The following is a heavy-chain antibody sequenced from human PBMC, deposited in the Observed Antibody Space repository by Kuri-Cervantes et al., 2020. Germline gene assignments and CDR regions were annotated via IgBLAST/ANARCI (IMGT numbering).Heavy chain of an antibody. J-gene: IGHJ4*02. D-gene: IGHD2-15*01. Sequence: GESLKISCAASGFTFSSYSMNWVRQAPGKGLEWVAVISYDGSNKYYADSVKGRFTISRDNSKNTLYLQLNGLSAEDTAVYYCARGEGRLCGGSCYTPFDYWGQGTLVTVSS. V-gene: IGHV3-30*03. CDR2: ISYDGSNK. CDR1: GFTFSSYS. CDR3: ARGEGRLCGGSCYTPFDY.